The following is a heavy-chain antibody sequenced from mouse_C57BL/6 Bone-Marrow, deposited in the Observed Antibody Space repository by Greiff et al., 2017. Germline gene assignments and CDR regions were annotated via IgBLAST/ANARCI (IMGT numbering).Heavy chain of an antibody. CDR1: GFTFSSYG. CDR3: ARQAYDEYFYY. D-gene: IGHD2-3*01. Sequence: EVKLMESGGDLVKPGGSLKLSCAASGFTFSSYGMSWVRQTPDKRLEWVATISSGGSYTYYPDSVKGRFTISRDNAKNTLYLQMSSLKSEDTAMYYCARQAYDEYFYYWGQGTTLTVSS. CDR2: ISSGGSYT. V-gene: IGHV5-6*01. J-gene: IGHJ2*01.